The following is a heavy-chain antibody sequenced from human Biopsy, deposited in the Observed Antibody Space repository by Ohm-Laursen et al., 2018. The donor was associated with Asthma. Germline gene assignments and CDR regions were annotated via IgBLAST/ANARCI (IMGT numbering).Heavy chain of an antibody. J-gene: IGHJ4*02. Sequence: GSLRLSCAASGFTFSDYYMSWIRQAPGKGLEWVSYISSSGSTIYYADSVKGRFTISRDNAKSSLYLQMNSLRAEDTAVYYCAREGVNYYDSSGYLEYWGQGTLVTVSS. V-gene: IGHV3-11*01. CDR3: AREGVNYYDSSGYLEY. CDR1: GFTFSDYY. CDR2: ISSSGSTI. D-gene: IGHD3-22*01.